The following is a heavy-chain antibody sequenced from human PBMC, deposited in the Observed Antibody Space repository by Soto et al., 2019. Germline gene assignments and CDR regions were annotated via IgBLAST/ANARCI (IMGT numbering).Heavy chain of an antibody. Sequence: PSETLSLTCAVSGDSMSSSDYYWGWIRQPPGKGLGWIGYIYHSGSTYYNPSLKSRVTISVDRSKNQFSLKLSSVTAADTAVYYCARVRTPRLNYYDSSGYGTCFDYWGQGTLVTVSS. CDR1: GDSMSSSDYY. D-gene: IGHD3-22*01. CDR2: IYHSGST. V-gene: IGHV4-30-2*01. CDR3: ARVRTPRLNYYDSSGYGTCFDY. J-gene: IGHJ4*02.